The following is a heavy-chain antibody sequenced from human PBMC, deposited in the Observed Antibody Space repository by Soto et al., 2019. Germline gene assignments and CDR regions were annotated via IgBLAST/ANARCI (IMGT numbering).Heavy chain of an antibody. V-gene: IGHV1-69*01. CDR1: GGTFSSYA. J-gene: IGHJ6*02. Sequence: QVQLVQSGAEVKKPGSSVKVSCKASGGTFSSYAISWVRQAPGQGLEWMGGIIPIFGTANYAQKFQGRVTITADESTSTAYRERSSLRSEDTAVYYCARDGVAARYYYSYGMDVWGQGATVTVSS. CDR3: ARDGVAARYYYSYGMDV. CDR2: IIPIFGTA. D-gene: IGHD6-6*01.